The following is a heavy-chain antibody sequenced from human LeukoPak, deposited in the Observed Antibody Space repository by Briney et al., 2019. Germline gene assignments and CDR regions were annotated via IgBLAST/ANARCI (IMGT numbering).Heavy chain of an antibody. CDR1: GFTFSGHW. V-gene: IGHV3-7*01. CDR2: INQGGSDK. J-gene: IGHJ4*02. CDR3: TRDRSLAEDD. Sequence: QTGGSLRLSCAASGFTFSGHWMSWVRQAPGKGVEGVANINQGGSDKYYVDSVKGRFTISRDNANNLLYLQMNSLRGEDTAVYYCTRDRSLAEDDWGQGTLVTVSS. D-gene: IGHD1-14*01.